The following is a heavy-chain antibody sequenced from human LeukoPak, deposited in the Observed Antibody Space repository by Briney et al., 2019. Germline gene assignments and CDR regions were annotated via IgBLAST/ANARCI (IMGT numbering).Heavy chain of an antibody. Sequence: GGSLRLSCAASGFTFSNYWMHWVRQAPGKGLVWVSRIDSDGINTSYADSVKGRFTISRDNAKNTLNLQMDSLRAEDTAVYYCARDLGQYYDTSDNWFDPWGQGTLVTVSS. D-gene: IGHD3-22*01. CDR2: IDSDGINT. J-gene: IGHJ5*02. V-gene: IGHV3-74*01. CDR1: GFTFSNYW. CDR3: ARDLGQYYDTSDNWFDP.